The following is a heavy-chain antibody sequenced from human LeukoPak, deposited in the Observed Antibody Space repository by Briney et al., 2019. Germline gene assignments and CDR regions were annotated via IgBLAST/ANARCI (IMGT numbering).Heavy chain of an antibody. Sequence: SETLSLTCTVSGGSISSSSYYWGWIRQPPGQGLEWIGSIYYSGSTYYNPSLKSRVTISVDTSKNQFSLKLSSVTAADTAVYYCARHGEYGGSYRGFRHYYYYGMDVWGQGTTVTVSS. J-gene: IGHJ6*02. CDR2: IYYSGST. D-gene: IGHD1-26*01. CDR1: GGSISSSSYY. CDR3: ARHGEYGGSYRGFRHYYYYGMDV. V-gene: IGHV4-39*01.